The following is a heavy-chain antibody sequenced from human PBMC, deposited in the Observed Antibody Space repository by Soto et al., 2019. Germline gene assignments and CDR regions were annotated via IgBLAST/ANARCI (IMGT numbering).Heavy chain of an antibody. Sequence: QVLPQESGPGLVKPPETLSLTCTVSGVSVNSGSFYWTWIRQPPGKGLEWIGFVSYSGTTKYNASLKSRVTISVDTSRSQISLKVSSVTAADTAVYYCARGATVTHSDYWGQGTLVTVSS. CDR3: ARGATVTHSDY. CDR2: VSYSGTT. D-gene: IGHD4-17*01. CDR1: GVSVNSGSFY. V-gene: IGHV4-61*01. J-gene: IGHJ4*02.